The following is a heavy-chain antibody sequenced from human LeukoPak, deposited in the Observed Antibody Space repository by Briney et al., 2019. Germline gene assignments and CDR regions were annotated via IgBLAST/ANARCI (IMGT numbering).Heavy chain of an antibody. CDR1: GFTFSSYA. Sequence: PGGSLRLSCAASGFTFSSYAMHWVRQAPGKGLEWVAVISYDGSNKYYADSVKGRFTISRDNSKNTLYLQMNSLRAEDTAVYYCATPQGWFGEYHHGGIDYWGQGTLVTVSS. CDR2: ISYDGSNK. D-gene: IGHD3-10*01. J-gene: IGHJ4*02. CDR3: ATPQGWFGEYHHGGIDY. V-gene: IGHV3-30*04.